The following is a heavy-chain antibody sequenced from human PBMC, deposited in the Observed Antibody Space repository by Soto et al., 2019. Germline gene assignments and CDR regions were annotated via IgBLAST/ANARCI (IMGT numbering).Heavy chain of an antibody. CDR1: GYTFTNYA. J-gene: IGHJ4*02. Sequence: ASVKVSCKASGYTFTNYATHWVRQAPGQRLEWMGWINAGNGNTKYSQKFQGRVTITRDTSTSTAYMELSSLRSEDTAVYYCARDRTGVSTVTTSRFFDYWGQGTLVTVSS. V-gene: IGHV1-3*01. D-gene: IGHD4-17*01. CDR2: INAGNGNT. CDR3: ARDRTGVSTVTTSRFFDY.